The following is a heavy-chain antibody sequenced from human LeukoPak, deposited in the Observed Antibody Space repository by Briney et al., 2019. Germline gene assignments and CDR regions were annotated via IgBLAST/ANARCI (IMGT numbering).Heavy chain of an antibody. CDR3: ARVTSRLGVCDY. J-gene: IGHJ4*02. CDR1: GYSISSGYY. CDR2: IYHSGST. Sequence: SETLSLTCTVSGYSISSGYYWGWIRQPPGKGLEWIGSIYHSGSTYYNPSLKSRVTISVDTSKNQFSLKLRSVTAADTAVYYCARVTSRLGVCDYWGQGSLVTVSS. V-gene: IGHV4-38-2*02. D-gene: IGHD2-8*01.